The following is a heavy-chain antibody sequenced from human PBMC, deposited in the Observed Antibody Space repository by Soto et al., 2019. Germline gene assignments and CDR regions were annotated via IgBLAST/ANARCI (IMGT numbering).Heavy chain of an antibody. CDR2: IKSAAYGGAI. CDR3: TTPKGRLEPPTKDF. CDR1: GFTFSNAW. Sequence: EVQLVESGGGLVKPGGSLRLSCAGSGFTFSNAWMSWVRRAPGKGLEWVGRIKSAAYGGAIDYAAPVKGRFTISRDDSKNTLFLQMNNLRAEDTAVYSCTTPKGRLEPPTKDFWGQGTPVIVSS. D-gene: IGHD1-1*01. V-gene: IGHV3-15*01. J-gene: IGHJ4*02.